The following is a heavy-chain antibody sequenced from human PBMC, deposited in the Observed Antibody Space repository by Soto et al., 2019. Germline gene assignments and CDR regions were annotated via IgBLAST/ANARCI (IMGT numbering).Heavy chain of an antibody. CDR2: IIPIFGTA. Sequence: ASVKVSCKASGGTFSSYAISWVRQAPGQGLEWMGGIIPIFGTANYAQKFQGRVTITADESTSTAYMELSSLRSEDTAVYYCARLPFSRGLTFILPHFDVWGQGTTVTVSS. CDR3: ARLPFSRGLTFILPHFDV. V-gene: IGHV1-69*13. J-gene: IGHJ6*02. CDR1: GGTFSSYA. D-gene: IGHD7-27*01.